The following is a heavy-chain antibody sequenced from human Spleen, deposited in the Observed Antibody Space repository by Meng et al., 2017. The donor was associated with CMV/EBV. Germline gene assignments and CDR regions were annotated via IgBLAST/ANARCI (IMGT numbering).Heavy chain of an antibody. CDR3: AKDIGSGYCTNGVCYTFDY. Sequence: GESLKIFCAASGFTFDDYTMHWVRQAPGKGLEWVSLISWDGGSTYYADSVKGRFTISRDNSKNSLYLQMNSLRTEDTALYYCAKDIGSGYCTNGVCYTFDYWGQGTLVTVSS. V-gene: IGHV3-43*01. D-gene: IGHD2-8*01. CDR1: GFTFDDYT. CDR2: ISWDGGST. J-gene: IGHJ4*02.